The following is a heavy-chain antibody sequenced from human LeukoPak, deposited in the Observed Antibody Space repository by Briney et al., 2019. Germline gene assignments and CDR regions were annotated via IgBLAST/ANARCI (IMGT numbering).Heavy chain of an antibody. CDR2: VSYDGIDK. D-gene: IGHD3-22*01. CDR3: ARDYYDSSGYYYGMGPRGDDY. CDR1: GFSFSTFPFNTYG. V-gene: IGHV3-30*03. J-gene: IGHJ4*02. Sequence: GRSLGLSCAAPGFSFSTFPFNTYGIHWVRQTPGKGLEWVAVVSYDGIDKHYADSVKGRFTISRDNSKNTLYLQMNSLRAEDTAVYYCARDYYDSSGYYYGMGPRGDDYWGQGTLVTVSS.